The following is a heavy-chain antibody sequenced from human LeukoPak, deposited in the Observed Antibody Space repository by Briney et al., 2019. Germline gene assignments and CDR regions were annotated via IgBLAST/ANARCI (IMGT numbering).Heavy chain of an antibody. CDR1: GFTFSNYA. V-gene: IGHV3-30-3*01. CDR2: ISYDGSNK. D-gene: IGHD6-19*01. Sequence: PGGSLRLSCAASGFTFSNYAMHWVRQAPVKGLEWVAVISYDGSNKYYADSVKGRFTISRDNSKNTLYLQMNSLRAEDTAVYYCAGSSCWYYVDYWGQGTLVTVSS. J-gene: IGHJ4*02. CDR3: AGSSCWYYVDY.